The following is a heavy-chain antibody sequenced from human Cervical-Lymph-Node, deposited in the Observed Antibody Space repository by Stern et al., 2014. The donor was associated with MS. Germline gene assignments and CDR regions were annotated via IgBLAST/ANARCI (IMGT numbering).Heavy chain of an antibody. Sequence: QVQLVESGAEVKKPGSSLKVSCTASGGTFNNLAISWLRQAPGPGLEWMGGIISLFGSINYAPKFSGRLTITADESTTTSYMHLSSLVSDDSAKYYCARDNNGGNGTFFGSWGLGTLVIVSS. V-gene: IGHV1-69*01. D-gene: IGHD4-23*01. CDR1: GGTFNNLA. CDR3: ARDNNGGNGTFFGS. CDR2: IISLFGSI. J-gene: IGHJ4*02.